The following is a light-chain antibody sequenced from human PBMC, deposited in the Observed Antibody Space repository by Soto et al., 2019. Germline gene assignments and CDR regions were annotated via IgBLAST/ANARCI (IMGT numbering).Light chain of an antibody. J-gene: IGKJ4*01. Sequence: DIVMTQTPLSSPVTLGQAASISCRSSQSLLHSDGNTYLSWFQQRPGQPPRLLIYKVSDRFSGVPDRFSGSGAGTDFTLTISRVEAEDVGIYYCQPYNNWPLTFGGGTKVDIK. CDR3: QPYNNWPLT. CDR2: KVS. V-gene: IGKV2-24*01. CDR1: QSLLHSDGNTY.